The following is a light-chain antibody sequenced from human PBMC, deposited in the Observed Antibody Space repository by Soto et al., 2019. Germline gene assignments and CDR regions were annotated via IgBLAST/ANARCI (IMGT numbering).Light chain of an antibody. CDR3: QQYNGYPWT. Sequence: DIQMTQSPCTLSASVGDRVTITCRTSQSISSWLAWYQQKPGKAPKLLIYKASTLQSGVPSRFSGSGSGTEFTLTISSLQPDDFATYYCQQYNGYPWTFGQGTKVEIK. CDR2: KAS. V-gene: IGKV1-5*03. J-gene: IGKJ1*01. CDR1: QSISSW.